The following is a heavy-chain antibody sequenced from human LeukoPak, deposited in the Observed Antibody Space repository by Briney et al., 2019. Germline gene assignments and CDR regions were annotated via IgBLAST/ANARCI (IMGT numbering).Heavy chain of an antibody. CDR1: GGSISRYY. J-gene: IGHJ4*02. D-gene: IGHD4-11*01. Sequence: PSETLSLTCTVSGGSISRYYWSWIRRPPGKGLEWIGYIYYSGSTNYNPSLKSRVTISVDTSKNQFSLKLSSVTAADTAVYYCASVSIYSNYYYYFDYWGQGTLVTVSS. CDR3: ASVSIYSNYYYYFDY. CDR2: IYYSGST. V-gene: IGHV4-59*01.